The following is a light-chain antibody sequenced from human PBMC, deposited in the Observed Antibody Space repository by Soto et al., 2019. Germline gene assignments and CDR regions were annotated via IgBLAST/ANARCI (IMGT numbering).Light chain of an antibody. CDR2: GAS. CDR1: QSVSSSY. J-gene: IGKJ5*01. CDR3: QQRSNWPPIT. Sequence: IVWTQSPGTLSLSPGERATLSCRASQSVSSSYLAWYQQKPGQAPRLLIYGASSRATGIPDRFSGSGSGTDFTLTISSLEPEDFAVYYCQQRSNWPPITFGQGTRLEIK. V-gene: IGKV3D-20*02.